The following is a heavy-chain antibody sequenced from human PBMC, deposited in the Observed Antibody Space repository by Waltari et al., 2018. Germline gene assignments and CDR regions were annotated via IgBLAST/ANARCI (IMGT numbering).Heavy chain of an antibody. Sequence: QVQLVQSGAEVKKPGSSVKVSCKASGGTFSSYAISWVRQAPGQGLEWMGWIIPIFGTANYTQKFQGRVTITADDSTSTAYMELSSLRSEDTAVYYCARVGIVGATSAHFDYWGQGTLVTVSS. D-gene: IGHD1-26*01. V-gene: IGHV1-69*12. CDR3: ARVGIVGATSAHFDY. J-gene: IGHJ4*02. CDR2: IIPIFGTA. CDR1: GGTFSSYA.